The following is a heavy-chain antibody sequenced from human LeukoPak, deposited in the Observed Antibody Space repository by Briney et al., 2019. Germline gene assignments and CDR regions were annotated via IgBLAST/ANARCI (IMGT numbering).Heavy chain of an antibody. D-gene: IGHD2-2*01. J-gene: IGHJ4*02. Sequence: PSETLSLTCTVSGGSISGSNYYWGWIRQPPGKGLEWIGSIHYSGITYYKPSLRSRVTISVDTSKNQFSLKLSSVTAADTAVYYCAGPPGFSTSFWDWGQGTLVTVSS. CDR2: IHYSGIT. V-gene: IGHV4-39*01. CDR1: GGSISGSNYY. CDR3: AGPPGFSTSFWD.